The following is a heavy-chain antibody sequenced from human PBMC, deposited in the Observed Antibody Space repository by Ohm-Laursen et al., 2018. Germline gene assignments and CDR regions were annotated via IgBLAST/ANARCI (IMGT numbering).Heavy chain of an antibody. V-gene: IGHV3-11*01. Sequence: LRLSCTASGFTFIDYDMSWIRQTPEKGLEWLSYITSGGGIIYSADSVKGRFTISRDNDEDTLYLQMNSLRAEDTAIYYCARHDSSDSPSHYYYYTMDVWGQGTTVTVSS. CDR1: GFTFIDYD. CDR3: ARHDSSDSPSHYYYYTMDV. J-gene: IGHJ6*02. D-gene: IGHD3-22*01. CDR2: ITSGGGII.